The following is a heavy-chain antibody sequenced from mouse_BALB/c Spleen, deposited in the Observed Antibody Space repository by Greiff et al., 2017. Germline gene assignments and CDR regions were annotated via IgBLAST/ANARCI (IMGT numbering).Heavy chain of an antibody. J-gene: IGHJ1*01. CDR2: ISYDGSN. Sequence: EVKLQESGPGLVKPSQSLSLTCSVTGYSITSGYYWNWIRQFPGNKLEWMGYISYDGSNNYNPSLKNRISITRDTSKNQFFLKLNSVTTEDTATYYCARVPWGYYDWYFDVWGAGTTVTVSS. V-gene: IGHV3-6*02. CDR3: ARVPWGYYDWYFDV. D-gene: IGHD2-3*01. CDR1: GYSITSGYY.